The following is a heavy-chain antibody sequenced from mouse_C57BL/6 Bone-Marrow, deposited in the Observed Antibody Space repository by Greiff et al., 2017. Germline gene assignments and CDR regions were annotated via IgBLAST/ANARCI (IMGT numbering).Heavy chain of an antibody. CDR2: IYPGDGDT. V-gene: IGHV1-82*01. D-gene: IGHD2-2*01. CDR1: GYAFSSSW. CDR3: ARGGYDAWFAY. Sequence: VQLQESGPELVKPGASVKISCKASGYAFSSSWMNWVKQRPGKGLEWIGRIYPGDGDTNYTGKFKGKATLTADKSSSTAYMQLSSLTSEDSAVYFCARGGYDAWFAYWGQGTLVTVSA. J-gene: IGHJ3*01.